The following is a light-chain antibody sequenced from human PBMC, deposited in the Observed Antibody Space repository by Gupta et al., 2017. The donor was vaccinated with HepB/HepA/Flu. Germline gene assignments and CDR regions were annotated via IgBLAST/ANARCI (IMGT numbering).Light chain of an antibody. V-gene: IGLV3-21*04. J-gene: IGLJ2*01. CDR2: DDS. Sequence: SYVLTQPPSVSVAPGKTARITCGGKNIGSKSVHWSQQKPGQALVVVIDDDSDRPAGSPEGFSGSNSGNTATLTISRGEAGDEDDDYGQGWDSSVVFGGGTKLTVL. CDR3: QGWDSSVV. CDR1: NIGSKS.